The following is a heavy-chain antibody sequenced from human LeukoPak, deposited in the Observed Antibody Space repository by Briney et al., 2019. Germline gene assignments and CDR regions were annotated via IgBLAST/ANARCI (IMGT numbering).Heavy chain of an antibody. D-gene: IGHD6-19*01. CDR3: ATSFIAVDYTPDY. J-gene: IGHJ4*02. CDR2: TTI. Sequence: TTIYYADSVKGRFTISRDNAKNSLYLQMPSLRAEDTAVYYCATSFIAVDYTPDYWGQGTLVTVSS. V-gene: IGHV3-11*01.